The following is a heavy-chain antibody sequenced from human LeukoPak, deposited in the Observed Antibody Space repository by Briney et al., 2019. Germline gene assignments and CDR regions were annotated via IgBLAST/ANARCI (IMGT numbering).Heavy chain of an antibody. CDR3: ASSSFGSWYYYYYMDV. V-gene: IGHV3-23*01. CDR2: ISGSGGST. J-gene: IGHJ6*03. D-gene: IGHD6-13*01. CDR1: GFTFSSYA. Sequence: GGSLRLSCAASGFTFSSYAMSWVRQAPGKGLEWVSAISGSGGSTYYADSVKGRFTISRDNSKNTLYLQMNSLRAEDTAVYYCASSSFGSWYYYYYMDVWAKGPRSPSP.